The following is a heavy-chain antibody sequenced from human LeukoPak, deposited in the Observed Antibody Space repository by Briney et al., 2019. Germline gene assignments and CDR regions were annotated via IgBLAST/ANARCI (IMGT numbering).Heavy chain of an antibody. D-gene: IGHD7-27*01. CDR3: ARFSPRAMGNYLDF. J-gene: IGHJ4*02. CDR1: GGSISSSNW. CDR2: IFYTGRT. Sequence: SETLSLTCAVSGGSISSSNWWSWVRQPPGKGLEWTGYIFYTGRTNYNPSLKSRVTMSVDTSKNQFSLKLSSVTAADTAVYYCARFSPRAMGNYLDFWGRETLVTVSS. V-gene: IGHV4-4*02.